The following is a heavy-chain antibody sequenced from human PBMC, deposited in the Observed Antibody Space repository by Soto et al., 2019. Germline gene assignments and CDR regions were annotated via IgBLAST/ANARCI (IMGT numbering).Heavy chain of an antibody. CDR1: GGSISSGDYY. CDR2: IYYSGST. Sequence: SETLSLTCTVSGGSISSGDYYWSWIRQPPGKGLEWIGYIYYSGSTYYNPSLKSRVTISVDTSKNQFSLKLSSVTAADTAVYYCARELLWFGESSNWFDPWGQGTLVTVSS. CDR3: ARELLWFGESSNWFDP. J-gene: IGHJ5*02. D-gene: IGHD3-10*01. V-gene: IGHV4-30-4*01.